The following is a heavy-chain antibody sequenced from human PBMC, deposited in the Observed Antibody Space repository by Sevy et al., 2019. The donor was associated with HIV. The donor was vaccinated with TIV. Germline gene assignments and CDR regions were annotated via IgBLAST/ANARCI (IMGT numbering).Heavy chain of an antibody. J-gene: IGHJ6*02. CDR2: ISGSGGST. CDR3: AKGDSTFYGLDV. Sequence: GGSLRLSGAASGFTFSTYAMSWVRQAPGKGLGWVSAISGSGGSTYYADSMEGRFIISRDKSKNTLYLQMNSLRAEDTAVYYCAKGDSTFYGLDVWGQGTTVTVSS. D-gene: IGHD6-13*01. V-gene: IGHV3-23*01. CDR1: GFTFSTYA.